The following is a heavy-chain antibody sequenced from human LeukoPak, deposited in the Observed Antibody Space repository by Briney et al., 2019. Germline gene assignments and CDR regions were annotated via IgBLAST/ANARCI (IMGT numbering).Heavy chain of an antibody. CDR2: ISSSGSTI. CDR3: ASLSVQAMATTSFDY. D-gene: IGHD5-24*01. CDR1: GFTFSDYY. J-gene: IGHJ4*02. Sequence: PGGSLRLSCAASGFTFSDYYMSWIRQAPGKGLEWVSYISSSGSTIYYADSVKGRFTISRDNAKNSLYLQMNSLRAEDTAVYYRASLSVQAMATTSFDYWGQGTLVTVSS. V-gene: IGHV3-11*01.